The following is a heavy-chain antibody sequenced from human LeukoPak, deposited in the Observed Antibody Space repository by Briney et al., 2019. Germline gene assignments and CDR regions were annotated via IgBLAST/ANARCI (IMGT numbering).Heavy chain of an antibody. V-gene: IGHV3-7*01. D-gene: IGHD2-21*02. CDR3: ARDGVTSSVDF. CDR1: GFTFTTYW. CDR2: INEDGSKR. Sequence: GGSLRLSCAASGFTFTTYWMSWVRQAPGKGLEWVANINEDGSKRYSVDSVKGRFTMSRDNAKNSLYLQMNSLRAEDTAVYYCARDGVTSSVDFWGQGTLVTVSS. J-gene: IGHJ4*02.